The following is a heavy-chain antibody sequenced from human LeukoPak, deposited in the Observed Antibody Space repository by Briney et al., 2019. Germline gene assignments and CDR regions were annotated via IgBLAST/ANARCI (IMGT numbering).Heavy chain of an antibody. J-gene: IGHJ4*02. CDR1: GYSFTGYY. CDR3: AKYYLEGRCFDY. V-gene: IGHV1-2*02. Sequence: GASVKVSCKASGYSFTGYYMHWVRQAPGQGLEWMGWINPKSGGTNYAQKFQGRVTMTRETSIRTVSMELSRLRSDDTAVYYCAKYYLEGRCFDYWGQATLVIVSS. CDR2: INPKSGGT. D-gene: IGHD2/OR15-2a*01.